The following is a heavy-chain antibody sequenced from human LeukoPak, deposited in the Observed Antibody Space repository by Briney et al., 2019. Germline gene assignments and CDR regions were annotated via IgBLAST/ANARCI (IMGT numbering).Heavy chain of an antibody. Sequence: PSETLSLTCTVSGGSISSYYWSWIRQPAGKGLEWIGRIYTSGSTNYNPSLKSRVTMSVDTSKNQFSLKLSSVTAADTAVYYCARGWGVGYCSSTSCYIVWDYWGQGTLVTVSS. CDR3: ARGWGVGYCSSTSCYIVWDY. CDR2: IYTSGST. V-gene: IGHV4-4*07. D-gene: IGHD2-2*02. J-gene: IGHJ4*02. CDR1: GGSISSYY.